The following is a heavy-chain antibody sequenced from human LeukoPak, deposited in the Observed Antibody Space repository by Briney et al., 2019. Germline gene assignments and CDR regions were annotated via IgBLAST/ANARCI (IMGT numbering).Heavy chain of an antibody. V-gene: IGHV4-59*08. D-gene: IGHD4-17*01. J-gene: IGHJ5*02. CDR1: GVSISSDY. Sequence: PSETLSLTCTVSGVSISSDYWSWIRLPPGKGLEWIGYIYYSGSSNYNPSLKSRVTMSVDTSKNQFSLKLTSVTAADTAVYYCAGRLRQNLFDPWGQGTLVTVSS. CDR2: IYYSGSS. CDR3: AGRLRQNLFDP.